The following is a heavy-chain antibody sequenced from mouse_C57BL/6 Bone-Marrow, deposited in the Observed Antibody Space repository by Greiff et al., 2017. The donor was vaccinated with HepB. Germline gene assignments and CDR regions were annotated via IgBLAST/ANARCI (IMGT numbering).Heavy chain of an antibody. D-gene: IGHD1-1*01. CDR1: GFNIKDDY. J-gene: IGHJ4*01. V-gene: IGHV14-4*01. Sequence: EVKLVESGAELVRPGASVKLSCTASGFNIKDDYMHWVKQRPEQSLEWIGWIDPENGDTEYASKFQGKATITADTSSNTAYLQLSSLTSEDTAVYYCTPYYYGSSYDAMDYWGQGTSVTVSS. CDR3: TPYYYGSSYDAMDY. CDR2: IDPENGDT.